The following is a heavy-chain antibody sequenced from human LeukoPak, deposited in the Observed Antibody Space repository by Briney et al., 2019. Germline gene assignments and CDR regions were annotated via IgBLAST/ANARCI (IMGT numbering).Heavy chain of an antibody. J-gene: IGHJ4*02. CDR1: GSTFSGHW. V-gene: IGHV3-7*01. CDR2: IKEDGREA. CDR3: AREWYDYGGDSGGY. Sequence: PGGSLRLSCAGSGSTFSGHWLTWVRQAPGKGLEWVASIKEDGREAHYADSVKGRFTISRDNTKSTLYLQMNSLRVEDTAVYYCAREWYDYGGDSGGYWGQGTLVTVSS. D-gene: IGHD4-23*01.